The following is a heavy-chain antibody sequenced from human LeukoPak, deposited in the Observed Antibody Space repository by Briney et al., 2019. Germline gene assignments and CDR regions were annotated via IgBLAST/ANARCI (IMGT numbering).Heavy chain of an antibody. Sequence: SVKVSCKASGGTFSSYAISWVRQAPGQGLEWMGRIIPIFGTANYAQKFQGRVTITTDESTSTAYMELGSLRSEDTAVYYCARGTRTSIQLWLSFDYWGQGTLVTVSS. V-gene: IGHV1-69*05. J-gene: IGHJ4*02. CDR1: GGTFSSYA. D-gene: IGHD5-18*01. CDR3: ARGTRTSIQLWLSFDY. CDR2: IIPIFGTA.